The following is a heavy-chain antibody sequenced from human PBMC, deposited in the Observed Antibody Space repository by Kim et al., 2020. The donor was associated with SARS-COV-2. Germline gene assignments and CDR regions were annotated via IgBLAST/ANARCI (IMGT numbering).Heavy chain of an antibody. Sequence: SETLSLTCTVSGGSISSYYWSWIRQPPGKGLEWIGYIYYSGSTNYNPSLKSRVTISVDTPKNQFSLKLSSVTAADTAVYYCASDYYDSSGYEYGGDVGGQGTALTLSS. CDR3: ASDYYDSSGYEYGGDV. J-gene: IGHJ6*02. CDR1: GGSISSYY. V-gene: IGHV4-59*01. CDR2: IYYSGST. D-gene: IGHD3-22*01.